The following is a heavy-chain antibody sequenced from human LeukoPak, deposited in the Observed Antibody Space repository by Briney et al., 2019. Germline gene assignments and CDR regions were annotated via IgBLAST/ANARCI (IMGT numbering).Heavy chain of an antibody. CDR3: ARDLRYYYGSGSYWYFQH. V-gene: IGHV1-18*04. D-gene: IGHD3-10*01. J-gene: IGHJ1*01. CDR1: GYTFTSYG. Sequence: ASVKVSCKASGYTFTSYGISWVRQAPGQGPEWMGWISAYNGNTNYAQKLQGRVTMTTDTSTSTAYMELRSLRSDDTAVYYCARDLRYYYGSGSYWYFQHWGQGTLVTVSS. CDR2: ISAYNGNT.